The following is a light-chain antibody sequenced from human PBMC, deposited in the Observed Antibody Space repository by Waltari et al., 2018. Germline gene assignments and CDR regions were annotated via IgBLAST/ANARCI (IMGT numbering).Light chain of an antibody. V-gene: IGLV2-14*01. CDR3: SSYTRRSYWV. CDR1: SSHVGFYDF. J-gene: IGLJ3*02. CDR2: KAN. Sequence: QSALTQPASVSGSPGQSITISCTGTSSHVGFYDFVSCFQQPPGKAPKVMIYKANNRPSGVSNRFSGSKSANTASLTISGLQAEDEADYYCSSYTRRSYWVFGGGTQLTVL.